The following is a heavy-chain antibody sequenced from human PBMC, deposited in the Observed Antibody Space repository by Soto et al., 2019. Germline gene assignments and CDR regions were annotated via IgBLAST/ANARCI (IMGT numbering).Heavy chain of an antibody. CDR1: GFTFSSNA. V-gene: IGHV3-23*01. CDR2: ISGSGGST. Sequence: EVQLLESGGGLVQPGGSLRLSCAASGFTFSSNAMSWVRQAPGKGLEWVSAISGSGGSTYYADSVKGRFTISRDNSKNTLYLQMNSLRAEDTAVYYCAKGGSGYIVVVVAASFDYWGQGTLVTVSS. D-gene: IGHD2-15*01. CDR3: AKGGSGYIVVVVAASFDY. J-gene: IGHJ4*02.